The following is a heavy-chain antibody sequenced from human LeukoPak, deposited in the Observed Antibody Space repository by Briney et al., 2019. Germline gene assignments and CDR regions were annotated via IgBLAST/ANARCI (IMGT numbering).Heavy chain of an antibody. Sequence: GESLKISCKDSGDSFTYWIGWVRQMPGKGLEWMGIVYPGDSDTRYSPSFQGQVTISADKSIGTAYLQWSSLKASDTAMYYCARLVMDSSGYYQYYYYYGMDVWGQGTTVTVSS. CDR2: VYPGDSDT. D-gene: IGHD3-22*01. J-gene: IGHJ6*02. V-gene: IGHV5-51*01. CDR1: GDSFTYW. CDR3: ARLVMDSSGYYQYYYYYGMDV.